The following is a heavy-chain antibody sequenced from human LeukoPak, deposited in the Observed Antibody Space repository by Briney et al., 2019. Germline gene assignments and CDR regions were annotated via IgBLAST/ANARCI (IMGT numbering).Heavy chain of an antibody. V-gene: IGHV3-11*01. D-gene: IGHD2-15*01. CDR3: ARVYIAEDY. CDR1: GFTFSDYY. Sequence: GGSLRLSCAASGFTFSDYYMSWVRQAPGKGLEWISYNSDSGSTIYYADSVKGRFTISRDNAKNSLYLQMNSLRAEDTAVYYCARVYIAEDYWGQGTLVTISS. CDR2: NSDSGSTI. J-gene: IGHJ4*02.